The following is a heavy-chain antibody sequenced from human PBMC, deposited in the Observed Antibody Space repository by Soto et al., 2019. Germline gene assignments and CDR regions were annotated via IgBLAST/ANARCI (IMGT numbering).Heavy chain of an antibody. CDR2: IYYSGST. J-gene: IGHJ5*02. CDR3: ARGVGDIVVVPAEIRECWFDP. Sequence: PSETLSLTCTVSGGSISSGGYYWSWIRQHPGKGLEWIGYIYYSGSTYYNPSLKSRVTISVDTSKNQFSLKLSSVTAADTAVYYCARGVGDIVVVPAEIRECWFDPWGQGTLVTSPQ. CDR1: GGSISSGGYY. V-gene: IGHV4-31*03. D-gene: IGHD2-2*01.